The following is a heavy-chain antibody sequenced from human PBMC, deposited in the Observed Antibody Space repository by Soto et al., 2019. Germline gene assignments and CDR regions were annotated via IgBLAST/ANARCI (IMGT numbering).Heavy chain of an antibody. CDR1: GFTVSSNY. V-gene: IGHV3-66*01. CDR2: IYSGGST. D-gene: IGHD2-15*01. J-gene: IGHJ4*02. Sequence: EVQLVESGGGLVQPGGSLRLSCAASGFTVSSNYMSWVRQAPGKGLEWVSDIYSGGSTNYADSVMARFTISSDNSKNTLYLQMNRLRSEDTAGYYCARERVVAASDGGQGTLVTVSS. CDR3: ARERVVAASD.